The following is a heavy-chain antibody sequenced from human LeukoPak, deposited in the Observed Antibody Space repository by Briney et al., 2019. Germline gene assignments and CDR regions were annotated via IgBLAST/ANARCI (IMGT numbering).Heavy chain of an antibody. CDR3: AKDTRKAATTNYFDY. Sequence: GGSLRLSCAASGFTFSSYAMHWVRQAPGKGLEWVGVISYAGSNKYYADSVKGRFTISRDNSKNTLYLQMNSLRAEDTAVYYCAKDTRKAATTNYFDYWGRGTLVTVSS. CDR1: GFTFSSYA. D-gene: IGHD6-25*01. CDR2: ISYAGSNK. J-gene: IGHJ4*02. V-gene: IGHV3-30*04.